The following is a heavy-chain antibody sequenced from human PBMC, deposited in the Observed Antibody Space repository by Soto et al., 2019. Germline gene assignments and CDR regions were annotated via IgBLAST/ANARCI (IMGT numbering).Heavy chain of an antibody. D-gene: IGHD4-4*01. Sequence: EVQLVESGGGLVQPGRSLRLSCTASGFTFGDYAMSWFRQAPGKGLEWVGFIRSKAYGGTTEYAASVKGRFTISRDDSKSIAYLQMNSLKTEDTAVYYCTRDLTTVYYYYYMDVWGKGTTVTVSS. V-gene: IGHV3-49*03. J-gene: IGHJ6*03. CDR1: GFTFGDYA. CDR3: TRDLTTVYYYYYMDV. CDR2: IRSKAYGGTT.